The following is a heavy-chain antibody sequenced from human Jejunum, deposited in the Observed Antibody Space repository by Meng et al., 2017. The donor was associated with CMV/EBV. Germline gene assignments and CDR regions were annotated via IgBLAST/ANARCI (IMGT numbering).Heavy chain of an antibody. CDR2: IRNKAQTSTP. D-gene: IGHD1-7*01. J-gene: IGHJ4*02. V-gene: IGHV3-72*01. CDR1: TLNDHC. Sequence: TLNDHCRGWVRQARGKWLELFGPIRNKAQTSTPLYAASVKYRFTFSRDDSKNTVFLQTNSMQTEDTALDYCTRVRKGLAGQTTLDYWGQGTLVTVSS. CDR3: TRVRKGLAGQTTLDY.